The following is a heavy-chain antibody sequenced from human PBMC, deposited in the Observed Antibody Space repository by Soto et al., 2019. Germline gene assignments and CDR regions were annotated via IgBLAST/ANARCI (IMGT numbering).Heavy chain of an antibody. CDR3: AKGRGGSGSLTPRVDF. CDR1: GFTFNNYA. V-gene: IGHV3-23*01. J-gene: IGHJ4*02. D-gene: IGHD3-10*01. Sequence: EVQLLESGGGLVQPGGSLRLSCAASGFTFNNYAMTWVRQAPGKGLEWVSAISGGGDTTSYADSVKGRLTVSRDGSQNTLYLQMSSLRAEDTALYYCAKGRGGSGSLTPRVDFWGQGTLVTVSS. CDR2: ISGGGDTT.